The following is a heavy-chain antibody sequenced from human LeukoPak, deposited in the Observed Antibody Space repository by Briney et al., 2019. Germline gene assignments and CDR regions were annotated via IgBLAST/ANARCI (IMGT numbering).Heavy chain of an antibody. CDR3: SRVLYSSGWVFGGYCAMDV. CDR1: GFTFNSYS. V-gene: IGHV3-21*01. CDR2: IESSSTYI. Sequence: GGSLRLSCAASGFTFNSYSMNWDRQAPGKGLEWVSSIESSSTYIYYADSVKGRFTVSRNNAENSLYLQMNSLRAEDTAVYYCSRVLYSSGWVFGGYCAMDVWGQGTTVTVSS. D-gene: IGHD6-19*01. J-gene: IGHJ6*02.